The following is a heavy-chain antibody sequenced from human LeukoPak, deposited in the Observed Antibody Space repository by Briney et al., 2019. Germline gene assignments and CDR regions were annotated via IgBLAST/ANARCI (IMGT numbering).Heavy chain of an antibody. D-gene: IGHD2-15*01. Sequence: GGSLRLSCAASGFTLDDYTMHWVRHAPGKGLEWGSLISWDGGSTYYAESVKGRFTISRDNSKNSLYLQMNSLRTEDTALYYCAKGMVVAGDAFDIWGQGTMITVSS. CDR1: GFTLDDYT. CDR3: AKGMVVAGDAFDI. V-gene: IGHV3-43*01. CDR2: ISWDGGST. J-gene: IGHJ3*02.